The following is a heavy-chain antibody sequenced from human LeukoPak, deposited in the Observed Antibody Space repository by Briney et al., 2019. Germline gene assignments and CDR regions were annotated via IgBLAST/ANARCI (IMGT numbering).Heavy chain of an antibody. CDR1: GGSISSYY. CDR3: AKESVFGVVEDY. V-gene: IGHV4-4*07. CDR2: IYTSGST. J-gene: IGHJ4*02. Sequence: PSETLSLTCTVSGGSISSYYWSWIRQPAGKGLEWIGRIYTSGSTNYNPSLKGRVTMSVDTSKNQFSLKLSFVTAADTAVHYCAKESVFGVVEDYWGQGTLVTVSS. D-gene: IGHD3-3*01.